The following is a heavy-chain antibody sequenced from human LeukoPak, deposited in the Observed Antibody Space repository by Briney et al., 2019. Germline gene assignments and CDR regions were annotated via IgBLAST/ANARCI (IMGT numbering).Heavy chain of an antibody. CDR1: GFTFSSYS. CDR3: AKLLSYSSSLRSDY. CDR2: IRYDGSNK. J-gene: IGHJ4*02. V-gene: IGHV3-30*02. Sequence: GGSLRLSCAASGFTFSSYSMNWVRQAPGKGLEWVAFIRYDGSNKYYTDSVKGRFTISRDNSKSTLDLQMNSLRVEDTAVYYCAKLLSYSSSLRSDYWGQGTLVTVSS. D-gene: IGHD6-13*01.